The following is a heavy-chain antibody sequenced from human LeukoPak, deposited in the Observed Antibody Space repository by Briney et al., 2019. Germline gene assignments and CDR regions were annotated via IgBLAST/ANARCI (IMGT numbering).Heavy chain of an antibody. CDR1: GYTFTGYY. V-gene: IGHV1-2*02. CDR3: ARDLPKTGYVGAFDI. J-gene: IGHJ3*02. Sequence: GASVKVSCKASGYTFTGYYMHWVRQAPGQGLEWMGWINPNSGGTNYAQYFKGRVTMSRDTSISTAYMELNSLTSDDTAVYYCARDLPKTGYVGAFDICGQGTAVTVSS. CDR2: INPNSGGT. D-gene: IGHD5-12*01.